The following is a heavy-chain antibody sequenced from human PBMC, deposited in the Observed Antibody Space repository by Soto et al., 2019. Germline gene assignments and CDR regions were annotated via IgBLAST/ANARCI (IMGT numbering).Heavy chain of an antibody. D-gene: IGHD2-2*02. CDR1: GFTFSSYT. Sequence: LRLSCAASGFTFSSYTMNWVRQAPGKGLEWISSISSSNSYIYYADSVKGRFTISRDNAKNSLNLQLNSLRAEDTAVYYCARDPYTGTWPKVDYWCHEPLDPVSS. CDR2: ISSSNSYI. V-gene: IGHV3-21*01. CDR3: ARDPYTGTWPKVDY. J-gene: IGHJ4*01.